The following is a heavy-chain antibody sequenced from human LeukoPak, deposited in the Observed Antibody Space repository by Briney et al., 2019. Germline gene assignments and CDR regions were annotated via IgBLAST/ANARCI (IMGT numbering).Heavy chain of an antibody. J-gene: IGHJ6*02. Sequence: SETLSLTCTVSGGSISTYYWSWIRQPAGKGLEWIGRIYPRGSTNYNPSLKSRVTISVDTSKNQFSLKLSSVTAADTAVYYCARGSPLGITMVRGANYGMDVWGQGTTVTVSS. D-gene: IGHD3-10*01. CDR1: GGSISTYY. CDR2: IYPRGST. V-gene: IGHV4-4*07. CDR3: ARGSPLGITMVRGANYGMDV.